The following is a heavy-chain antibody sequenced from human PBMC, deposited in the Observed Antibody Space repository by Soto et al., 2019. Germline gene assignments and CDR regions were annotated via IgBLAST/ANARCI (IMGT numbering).Heavy chain of an antibody. CDR2: IIPIFGTA. V-gene: IGHV1-69*13. CDR1: RGTFSSYA. D-gene: IGHD3-16*01. J-gene: IGHJ3*02. Sequence: SVKASCKASRGTFSSYAMSWVRQAPGQGLEWMGGIIPIFGTANYAQKFQGRVTITADESTSTAYMELSSLRSEDTAVYYCARLITFGGVDAFDIWGQGTMVTVSS. CDR3: ARLITFGGVDAFDI.